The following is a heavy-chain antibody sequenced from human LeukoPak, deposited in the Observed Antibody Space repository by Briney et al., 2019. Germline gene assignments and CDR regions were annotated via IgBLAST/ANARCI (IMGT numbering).Heavy chain of an antibody. CDR2: ISAYNGNT. Sequence: ASVKVSCKASGYTFTSYCISWVRQAPGQGLEWMGWISAYNGNTNYAQKLQGRVTMTTDTSTSTAYMELRSLRSDDTAVYYCARGSGYDYVWGSYRYYFDYWGQGTLVTVSS. D-gene: IGHD3-16*02. CDR3: ARGSGYDYVWGSYRYYFDY. J-gene: IGHJ4*02. V-gene: IGHV1-18*04. CDR1: GYTFTSYC.